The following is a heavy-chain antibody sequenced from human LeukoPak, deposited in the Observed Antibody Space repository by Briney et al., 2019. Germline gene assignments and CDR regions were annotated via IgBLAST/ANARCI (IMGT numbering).Heavy chain of an antibody. V-gene: IGHV3-9*01. D-gene: IGHD6-19*01. CDR3: AKDNRRHYTSGPNPDSLH. Sequence: GGSLRLSCAASGFSVSRTYMSWVRQAPGKGLEWVSGISWNSGSIDYADSVKGRFTISRDNAKNSLYLQMNSLRVEDTAFYYCAKDNRRHYTSGPNPDSLHWGQGALVTVSS. CDR1: GFSVSRTY. J-gene: IGHJ4*02. CDR2: ISWNSGSI.